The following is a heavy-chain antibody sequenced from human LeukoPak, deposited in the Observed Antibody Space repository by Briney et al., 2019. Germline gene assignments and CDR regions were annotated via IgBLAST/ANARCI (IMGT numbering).Heavy chain of an antibody. CDR3: ARDVLGGFDY. CDR2: IKQDGSEK. V-gene: IGHV3-7*04. Sequence: QPGGSLRLSCAASGFTFSSYEMSWVRQAPGKGLEWVANIKQDGSEKYYVDSVKGRFTISRDNAKNSLYLQMNSLRAEDTAVYYCARDVLGGFDYWGQGTLVTVSS. D-gene: IGHD2-8*01. CDR1: GFTFSSYE. J-gene: IGHJ4*02.